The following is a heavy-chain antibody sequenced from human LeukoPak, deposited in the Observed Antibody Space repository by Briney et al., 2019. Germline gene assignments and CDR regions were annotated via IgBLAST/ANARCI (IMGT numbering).Heavy chain of an antibody. D-gene: IGHD2-15*01. CDR2: ISSSSGTI. CDR1: GFTFSSYE. V-gene: IGHV3-48*03. J-gene: IGHJ4*02. CDR3: ARGPGSGHYFDY. Sequence: GESLRLSCAASGFTFSSYEMNWVRQAPGKGPEWVSYISSSSGTIYYADSVKGRFTISRDNAENSLYLQMNSLRAEDTAVYYCARGPGSGHYFDYWGQGTLVTVSS.